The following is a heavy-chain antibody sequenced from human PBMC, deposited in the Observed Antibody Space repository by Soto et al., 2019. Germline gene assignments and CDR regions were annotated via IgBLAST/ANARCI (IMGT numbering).Heavy chain of an antibody. CDR2: IYYSGST. CDR3: ARLTSGPVYFDY. J-gene: IGHJ4*02. CDR1: GGSISSGGYY. V-gene: IGHV4-31*03. Sequence: QVQLQESGPGLVKPSQTLSLTCTVSGGSISSGGYYWSWIRQHPGKGLEWIGYIYYSGSTYYNPSLKSRVTISVDTSKNQFALKLSSVTAADTAVYYCARLTSGPVYFDYWGQGTLVTVSS. D-gene: IGHD3-10*01.